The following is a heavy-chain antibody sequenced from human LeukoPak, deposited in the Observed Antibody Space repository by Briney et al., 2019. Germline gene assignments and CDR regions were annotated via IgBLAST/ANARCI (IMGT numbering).Heavy chain of an antibody. CDR1: GFTFNSYE. V-gene: IGHV3-48*03. D-gene: IGHD5-24*01. CDR2: LTSSGGTK. CDR3: ARTPFGYSDY. Sequence: GGSQRLSCAASGFTFNSYEMNWVRQAPGKGLEWVSYLTSSGGTKYYADSVKGRFTISRDNAKNSLFLQMNSLRAEDTAVYYCARTPFGYSDYWGQGTLVTVSS. J-gene: IGHJ4*02.